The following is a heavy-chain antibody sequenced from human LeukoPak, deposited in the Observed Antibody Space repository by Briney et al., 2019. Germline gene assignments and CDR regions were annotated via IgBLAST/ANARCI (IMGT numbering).Heavy chain of an antibody. Sequence: PSETLSLTCTVSGGSITRSYWSWIRQPPGRGLEWIGYIYYSGSTYYNPSLKSRVTISVDTSKNQFSLKLSSVTAADTAVYYCARVVGPIADAFDIWGQGTLVTVSS. V-gene: IGHV4-59*12. CDR2: IYYSGST. D-gene: IGHD1-26*01. J-gene: IGHJ4*02. CDR3: ARVVGPIADAFDI. CDR1: GGSITRSY.